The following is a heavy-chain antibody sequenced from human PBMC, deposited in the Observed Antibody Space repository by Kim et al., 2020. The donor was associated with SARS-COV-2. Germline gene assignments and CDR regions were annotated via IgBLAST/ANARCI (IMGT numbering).Heavy chain of an antibody. D-gene: IGHD5-12*01. V-gene: IGHV3-23*01. Sequence: WGSLRLSCAASGFTFSNYAMTWVRLAPGEGLEWVSAISGNGDNTYYADSVKGRFTVSRDNSKNTLYLQINSLRVEDTAMYYCAKNIAMEDWGQGTLVTVSS. J-gene: IGHJ4*02. CDR2: ISGNGDNT. CDR3: AKNIAMED. CDR1: GFTFSNYA.